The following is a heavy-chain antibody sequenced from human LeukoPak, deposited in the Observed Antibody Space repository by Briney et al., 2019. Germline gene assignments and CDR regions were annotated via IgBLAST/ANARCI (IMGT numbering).Heavy chain of an antibody. V-gene: IGHV1-69*05. CDR1: GGTFSSYA. Sequence: SVKVSCKASGGTFSSYAISWVRQAPGQGLEWMGRIIPIFGTANYAQKFQGRVTITTDESTSTAYMELSSLRAEDTAVYYCAKSVGWVKYYFDYWGQGTLVTVSS. J-gene: IGHJ4*02. D-gene: IGHD6-19*01. CDR3: AKSVGWVKYYFDY. CDR2: IIPIFGTA.